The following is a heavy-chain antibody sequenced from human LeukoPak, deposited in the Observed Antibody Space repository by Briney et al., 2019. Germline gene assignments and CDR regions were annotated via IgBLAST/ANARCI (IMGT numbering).Heavy chain of an antibody. Sequence: SETLSLTCTVSGGSISSSSYYWGWIRQPPGKGLEWIGTVYDSGSTYYNPSLKSRVTISVDTSKNQFSLQLSSVTAADTAVYLSASAGRVRGIIITRAGGNFDYWGQGTLVTVSS. CDR1: GGSISSSSYY. V-gene: IGHV4-39*01. CDR2: VYDSGST. CDR3: ASAGRVRGIIITRAGGNFDY. D-gene: IGHD3-10*01. J-gene: IGHJ4*02.